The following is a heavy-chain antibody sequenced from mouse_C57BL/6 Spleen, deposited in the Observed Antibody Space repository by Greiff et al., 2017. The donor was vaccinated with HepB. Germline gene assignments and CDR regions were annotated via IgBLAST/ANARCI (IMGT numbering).Heavy chain of an antibody. J-gene: IGHJ2*01. D-gene: IGHD3-3*01. CDR1: GYTFTSYW. CDR3: ARYERGTNYFDY. CDR2: IDPSDSYT. Sequence: QVQLQQPGAELVMPGASVKLSCKASGYTFTSYWMHWVKQRPGQGLEWIGEIDPSDSYTNYNQKFKGKSTLTVDKSSSTAYMQLSSLTSEDSAVYYCARYERGTNYFDYWGQGTTLTVSS. V-gene: IGHV1-69*01.